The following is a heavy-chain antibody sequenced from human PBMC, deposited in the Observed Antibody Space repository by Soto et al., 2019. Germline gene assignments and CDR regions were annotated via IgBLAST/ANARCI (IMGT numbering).Heavy chain of an antibody. Sequence: EVQLLESGGGLVLPGGSLRLSCAASGFIFSDYSMSWVRQAPGKGLEWVSGISGRGGSTYYADSVKGRFTISRDSSRNMLFLQMNSLRAEDTALYFCARSSGDTWEQYYFDNWGQGTLVPVSS. CDR3: ARSSGDTWEQYYFDN. J-gene: IGHJ4*02. D-gene: IGHD1-1*01. CDR1: GFIFSDYS. V-gene: IGHV3-23*01. CDR2: ISGRGGST.